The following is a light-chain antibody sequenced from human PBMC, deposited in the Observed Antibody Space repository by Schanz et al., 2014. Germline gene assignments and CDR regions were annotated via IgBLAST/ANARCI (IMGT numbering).Light chain of an antibody. V-gene: IGKV1-5*03. CDR2: EAS. Sequence: DIQMTQFPSSLSASVGDRVTLTCRASQSISIWLAWYQQRAGRAPRLLIYEASTLEIGVPSRFSGSGSGTEFTLTSSSLQPDDFATYYCQQYESYSTFGQGTKVEIK. CDR1: QSISIW. J-gene: IGKJ1*01. CDR3: QQYESYST.